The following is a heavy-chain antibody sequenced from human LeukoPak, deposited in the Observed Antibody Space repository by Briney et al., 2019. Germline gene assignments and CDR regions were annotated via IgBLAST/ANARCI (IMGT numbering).Heavy chain of an antibody. CDR1: GFTFSNYP. D-gene: IGHD1-26*01. Sequence: GGALRLSCTASGFTFSNYPMERVAQAPGKGLEWVGRSRDKAHSYSTDYAPSAKHSFTITRDQTKNLTYLHMNSLESEDTAMYYCARAPPRGESYSFDYWGQGTLVTVSS. J-gene: IGHJ4*02. CDR3: ARAPPRGESYSFDY. V-gene: IGHV3-72*01. CDR2: SRDKAHSYST.